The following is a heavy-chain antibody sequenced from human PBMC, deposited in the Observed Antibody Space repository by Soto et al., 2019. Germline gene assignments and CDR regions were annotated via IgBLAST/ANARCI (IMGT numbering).Heavy chain of an antibody. CDR2: INAGNGNT. D-gene: IGHD1-20*01. Sequence: ASVKVSCKASGYSFTSYAIHWVRQAPGQRLEWMGWINAGNGNTKYSKKFQGRVTITRNTSAITAYMELSSLRSEDTAVYYCARDKWNDVAYYYGMDVWGQATTVTV. V-gene: IGHV1-3*01. CDR3: ARDKWNDVAYYYGMDV. J-gene: IGHJ6*02. CDR1: GYSFTSYA.